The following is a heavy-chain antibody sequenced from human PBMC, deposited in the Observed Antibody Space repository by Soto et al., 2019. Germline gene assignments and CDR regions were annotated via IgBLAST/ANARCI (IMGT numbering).Heavy chain of an antibody. CDR3: SRGGSSWQPHEDY. Sequence: QVQLVQSGAEVKKPGASMKVSCKASGFTFTSYGISWVRQAPGQGLEWMGWVSAYNGNTHYAQKLQGRVTDTSTTTACMELRSLRSDDTAVYYCSRGGSSWQPHEDYWGQGTLVTVSS. CDR1: GFTFTSYG. D-gene: IGHD6-13*01. V-gene: IGHV1-18*01. CDR2: VSAYNGNT. J-gene: IGHJ4*02.